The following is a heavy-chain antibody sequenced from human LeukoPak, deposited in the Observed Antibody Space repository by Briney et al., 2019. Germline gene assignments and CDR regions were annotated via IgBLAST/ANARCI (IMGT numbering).Heavy chain of an antibody. CDR3: AREVAAAGTGLYYFDY. D-gene: IGHD6-13*01. Sequence: ASVKVSCKASGGTFSSYAISWVRQAPGQGLEWMRRIIPILGIANYAQKFQGRVTITADKSTSTAYMELSSLRSEDTAVYYCAREVAAAGTGLYYFDYWGQGTLVTVSS. CDR2: IIPILGIA. J-gene: IGHJ4*02. CDR1: GGTFSSYA. V-gene: IGHV1-69*04.